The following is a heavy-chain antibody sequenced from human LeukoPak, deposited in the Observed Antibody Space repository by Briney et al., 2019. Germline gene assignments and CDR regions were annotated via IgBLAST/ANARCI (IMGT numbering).Heavy chain of an antibody. CDR1: GFTFSNYA. CDR3: AKDYGDYAYYFHY. CDR2: ISGSGYST. J-gene: IGHJ4*02. V-gene: IGHV3-23*01. D-gene: IGHD4-17*01. Sequence: GGSLRLSCAASGFTFSNYAMSWVRHAPGKGLEWVSVISGSGYSTYYADSVKGRFTISRDNSKNTLYLQTNSLRAEDTAVYYCAKDYGDYAYYFHYWGQGTLVTVSS.